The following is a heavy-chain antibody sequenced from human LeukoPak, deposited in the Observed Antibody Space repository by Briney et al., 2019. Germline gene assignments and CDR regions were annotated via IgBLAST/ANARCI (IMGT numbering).Heavy chain of an antibody. D-gene: IGHD4-11*01. J-gene: IGHJ5*02. CDR2: INPNSAGT. CDR3: ARHSKYANNWFDP. V-gene: IGHV1-2*02. CDR1: GYTFSDYY. Sequence: ASVKVSCKASGYTFSDYYMHWVRQAPGQGPEWIGWINPNSAGTKYAQKFQGRVTMTWDTSISTAYMELSRLTSDDTAVYYCARHSKYANNWFDPWGQGTLVTVSA.